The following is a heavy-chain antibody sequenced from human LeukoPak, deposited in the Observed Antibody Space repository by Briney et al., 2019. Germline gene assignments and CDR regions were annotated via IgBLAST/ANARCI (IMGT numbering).Heavy chain of an antibody. D-gene: IGHD3-16*02. CDR2: INHSGST. Sequence: PSETLSLTCAVYGGSFSGYYWSWIRQPPGKGLEWIGEINHSGSTNYNPSLKSRVTISVDTSKNQFSLKLSSVTAADTAVYYCARGADYIWGSYRYKPAARPFDYWGRGTLVTVSS. V-gene: IGHV4-34*01. CDR1: GGSFSGYY. CDR3: ARGADYIWGSYRYKPAARPFDY. J-gene: IGHJ4*02.